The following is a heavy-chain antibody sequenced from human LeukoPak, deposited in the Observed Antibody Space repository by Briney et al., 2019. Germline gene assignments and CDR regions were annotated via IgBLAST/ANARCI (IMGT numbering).Heavy chain of an antibody. J-gene: IGHJ4*02. D-gene: IGHD3-22*01. CDR3: ARNFYASSGYYLDDFYFDF. CDR2: IYYSGGT. CDR1: GASIISDTYD. V-gene: IGHV4-39*07. Sequence: PSETRSLAWTVAGASIISDTYDWGWIREPPGKGLEGIGRIYYSGGTYYSLALKSRVNMSVDTSTNQFSLNLISATAAETALYSCARNFYASSGYYLDDFYFDFWGQGTLVTVSS.